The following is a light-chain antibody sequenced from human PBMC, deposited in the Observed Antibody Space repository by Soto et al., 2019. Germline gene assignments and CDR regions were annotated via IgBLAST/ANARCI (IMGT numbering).Light chain of an antibody. Sequence: DIQMTQAPSTLAASVGDRVAITCRASQSINSWLAWYRWAPGKAPKLLIYDASSLEGGVPSRFSGSGSGTEFTLIITSLQPEDFATYYCQQYERSSPTFGQGTKVEIK. CDR1: QSINSW. CDR3: QQYERSSPT. V-gene: IGKV1-5*01. J-gene: IGKJ1*01. CDR2: DAS.